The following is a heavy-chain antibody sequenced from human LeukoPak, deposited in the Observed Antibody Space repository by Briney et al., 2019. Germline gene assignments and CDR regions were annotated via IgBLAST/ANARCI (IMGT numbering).Heavy chain of an antibody. V-gene: IGHV3-30-3*01. Sequence: GRSLRLSCAASGFTFSSYAMHWVRQAPGKGLEWVAVISYDGSNKYYADSVKGRFTISRDNSKNTLYLQMNSLRAEDTAVYYCARAPAAAGTYNYFDYWGQGTLVTVSS. CDR3: ARAPAAAGTYNYFDY. CDR1: GFTFSSYA. J-gene: IGHJ4*02. CDR2: ISYDGSNK. D-gene: IGHD6-13*01.